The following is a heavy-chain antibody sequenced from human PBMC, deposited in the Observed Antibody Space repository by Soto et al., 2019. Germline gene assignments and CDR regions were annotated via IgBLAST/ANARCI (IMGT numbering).Heavy chain of an antibody. Sequence: QVQLVQSGAEVKKPGASVKVSCKASGYTFTSYYMHWVRQAPGQGLEWMGIINPSGGSTSYAQKFQGRVTMTRDTSTSTVYMELSRLRSEDTAVYYCAREPLGNYFDYWGQGTLVTVSS. V-gene: IGHV1-46*01. CDR1: GYTFTSYY. CDR2: INPSGGST. J-gene: IGHJ4*02. D-gene: IGHD1-26*01. CDR3: AREPLGNYFDY.